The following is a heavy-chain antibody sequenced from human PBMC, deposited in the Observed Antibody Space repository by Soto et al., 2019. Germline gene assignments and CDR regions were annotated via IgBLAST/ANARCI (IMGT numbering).Heavy chain of an antibody. J-gene: IGHJ6*02. CDR1: GFPLSTYG. V-gene: IGHV3-23*01. CDR2: ITGTGGNT. Sequence: GGSLRLSCAASGFPLSTYGMTWVRQAPGKGLEWVSAITGTGGNTYYVDSVKGRFTSSRDNSKNMLYLQVDSLRVEDTAVYYCARIRGYWYGLDVWGQGTTVTVSS. CDR3: ARIRGYWYGLDV.